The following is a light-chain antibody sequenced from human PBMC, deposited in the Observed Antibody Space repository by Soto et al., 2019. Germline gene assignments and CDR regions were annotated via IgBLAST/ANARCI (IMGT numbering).Light chain of an antibody. CDR3: QQSYTTPLT. CDR2: AAS. J-gene: IGKJ4*01. CDR1: QSISSY. Sequence: DIQMNQSPSSLSASVGDRVTITCRASQSISSYLNWYQQKPGKAPNLLIYAASTLQSGVPSRFSGSGSGTDFTLTIRSLQPEDFATYYCQQSYTTPLTFGGGTKVDIK. V-gene: IGKV1-39*01.